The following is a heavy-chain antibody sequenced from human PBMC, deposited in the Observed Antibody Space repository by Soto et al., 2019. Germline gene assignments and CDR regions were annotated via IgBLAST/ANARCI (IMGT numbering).Heavy chain of an antibody. V-gene: IGHV3-23*01. CDR2: ISGSGGST. J-gene: IGHJ4*02. CDR1: GFTFSSYA. Sequence: HPGGSLRLSCAASGFTFSSYAMSWVRQAPGKGLEWVSAISGSGGSTYYADSVKGRFTISRDNSKNTLYLQMNSLRAEDTAVYYCAKDRYDSSPKSLAPIDYWGQGTLVTVSS. CDR3: AKDRYDSSPKSLAPIDY. D-gene: IGHD3-22*01.